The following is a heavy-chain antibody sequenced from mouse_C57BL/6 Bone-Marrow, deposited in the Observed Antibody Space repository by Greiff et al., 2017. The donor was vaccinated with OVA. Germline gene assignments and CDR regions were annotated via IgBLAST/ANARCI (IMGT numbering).Heavy chain of an antibody. J-gene: IGHJ3*01. V-gene: IGHV1-5*01. CDR3: TRCEY. Sequence: EVQLQQSGTVLARPGASVKMSCKTSGYTFTSYWMHWVKQRPGQGLAWIGAIYPGNSDTSYNQKFKGKAKLTAVTSASTAYMELSSLTNEDSAVYYCTRCEYWGQGTLVTVSA. CDR2: IYPGNSDT. CDR1: GYTFTSYW.